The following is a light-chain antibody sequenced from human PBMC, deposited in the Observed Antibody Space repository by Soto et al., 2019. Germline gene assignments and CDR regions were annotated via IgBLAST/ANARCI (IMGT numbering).Light chain of an antibody. Sequence: QSVLTQPPSVSGAPGQRVTLSCTGSSSNFGARYDVHWYQHIPGKAPKLIIFGNTNRPSGVPDRFSGSRSGTSASLVIAGLQPEDEAHYYCQSYDTRLGAELFGGGTQRPSS. J-gene: IGLJ7*01. V-gene: IGLV1-40*01. CDR1: SSNFGARYD. CDR2: GNT. CDR3: QSYDTRLGAEL.